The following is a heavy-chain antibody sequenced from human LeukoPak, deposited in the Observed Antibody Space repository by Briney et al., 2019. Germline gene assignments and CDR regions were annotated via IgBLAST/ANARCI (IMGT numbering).Heavy chain of an antibody. CDR1: GGSISSSSYY. Sequence: SETLSLTCTVSGGSISSSSYYWGWIRQPPGKGLEWIGSIYYSGSTYYNPSLKSRVTISVDTSKNQFSLKLSSVTAADTAVYYCARADTAMISNYWGQGTLVTVSS. D-gene: IGHD5-18*01. CDR3: ARADTAMISNY. V-gene: IGHV4-39*07. J-gene: IGHJ4*02. CDR2: IYYSGST.